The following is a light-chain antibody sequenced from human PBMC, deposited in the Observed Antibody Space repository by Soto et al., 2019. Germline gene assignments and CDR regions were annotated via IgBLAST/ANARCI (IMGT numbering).Light chain of an antibody. CDR3: QQSYSTLLT. CDR1: QSISSY. J-gene: IGKJ4*01. V-gene: IGKV1-39*01. Sequence: DIQMTQSPSSLSASVGDRVTITCRASQSISSYLNCYQQKPGKAPKILIYAASSLQSGVPSRFSGIGSGTDFTLTISSLQPEDFATYYCQQSYSTLLTFGGGTKVEIK. CDR2: AAS.